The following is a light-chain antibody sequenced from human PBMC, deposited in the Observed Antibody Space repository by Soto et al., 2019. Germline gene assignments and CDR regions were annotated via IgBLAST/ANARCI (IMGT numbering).Light chain of an antibody. V-gene: IGKV3-20*01. Sequence: QAPSTLSLSSGEKATLPFRASQSVSIRLAWYQQRPGQAPRLLIHGATTRATGIPARFSGSGSGTDFTLTISRLEPEDFAVYYCQQYGSSGTFGQGTKVDIK. CDR1: QSVSIR. J-gene: IGKJ1*01. CDR3: QQYGSSGT. CDR2: GAT.